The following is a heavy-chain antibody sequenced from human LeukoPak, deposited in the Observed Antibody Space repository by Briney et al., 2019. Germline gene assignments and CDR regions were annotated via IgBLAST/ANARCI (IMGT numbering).Heavy chain of an antibody. CDR3: ARGDYYDSSGYD. CDR2: IKQDGSEK. V-gene: IGHV3-7*01. D-gene: IGHD3-22*01. CDR1: GLTFSDYF. Sequence: GGSLRLSCAASGLTFSDYFMGWIRQAPGKGLEWVANIKQDGSEKYYVDSVKGRFTISRDNAKNSLYLQMNSLRAEDTAVYYCARGDYYDSSGYDWGQGTLVTVSS. J-gene: IGHJ4*02.